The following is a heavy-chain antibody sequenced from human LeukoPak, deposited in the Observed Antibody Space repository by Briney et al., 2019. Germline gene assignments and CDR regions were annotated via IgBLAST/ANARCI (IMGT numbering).Heavy chain of an antibody. CDR1: GYTFTSYV. V-gene: IGHV1-18*01. Sequence: GASVKVSCKASGYTFTSYVISWVRQAPGQGLEWMGWISAYNGNTNYAQKLQGRVTMTTDTSTSTAYMELSSLRSEDTAVYYCARGYYDSSGYSYYFDYWGQGTLVTVSS. D-gene: IGHD3-22*01. CDR2: ISAYNGNT. CDR3: ARGYYDSSGYSYYFDY. J-gene: IGHJ4*02.